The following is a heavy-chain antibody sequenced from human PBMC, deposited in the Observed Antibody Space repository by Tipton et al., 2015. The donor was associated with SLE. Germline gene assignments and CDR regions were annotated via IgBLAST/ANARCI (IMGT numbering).Heavy chain of an antibody. CDR3: AKDLQWLAQGYCYYGMDV. J-gene: IGHJ6*02. CDR2: IRYDGSNK. V-gene: IGHV3-30*02. D-gene: IGHD6-19*01. CDR1: GFTFSSYG. Sequence: GSLRLSCAASGFTFSSYGMHWVRQAPGKGLEWVAFIRYDGSNKYYADSVKGRFTISRDNSKNTLYLQMNSLRAEDTAVYYCAKDLQWLAQGYCYYGMDVWGQGTTVTVSS.